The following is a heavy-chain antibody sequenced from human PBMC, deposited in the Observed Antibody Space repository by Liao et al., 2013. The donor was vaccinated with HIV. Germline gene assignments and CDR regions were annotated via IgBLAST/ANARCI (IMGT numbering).Heavy chain of an antibody. CDR2: IYTSGST. CDR3: ARVAFRCTSTSCYRNYFDY. CDR1: GGSISSGSDY. J-gene: IGHJ4*02. Sequence: QVQLQESGPGLVKPSQTLSLTCTVSGGSISSGSDYWNWIRQPAGKGLEWIGRIYTSGSTNYNPSLKSRVTISVDRSKNQFSLNLSSVTAADTAVYYCARVAFRCTSTSCYRNYFDYWGQGTLVTVSS. V-gene: IGHV4-61*02. D-gene: IGHD2-2*01.